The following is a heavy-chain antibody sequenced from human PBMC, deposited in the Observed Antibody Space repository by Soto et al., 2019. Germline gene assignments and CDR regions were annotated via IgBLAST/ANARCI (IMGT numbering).Heavy chain of an antibody. CDR3: ARAGVAPYYYYGMDV. V-gene: IGHV1-18*01. Sequence: QVQLVQSGAEVKKPGASVKVSCKASGYTFTRSGISWVRQAPGQGPEWMGWISSYSGDTNYAQTFQGRVTMTTDTSTSTAYMELRSLRSDDTAVYYCARAGVAPYYYYGMDVWGQGTPVTVSS. D-gene: IGHD5-12*01. J-gene: IGHJ6*02. CDR1: GYTFTRSG. CDR2: ISSYSGDT.